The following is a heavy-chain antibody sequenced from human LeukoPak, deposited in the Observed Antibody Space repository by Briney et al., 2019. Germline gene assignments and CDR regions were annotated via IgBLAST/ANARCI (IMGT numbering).Heavy chain of an antibody. J-gene: IGHJ4*02. V-gene: IGHV3-9*01. CDR3: AREWGAARPIDY. D-gene: IGHD6-6*01. CDR2: INWNSDNI. Sequence: GGSLRLSCAASGFTFNDHAMYWVRQAPGKGLEWVSGINWNSDNIGYAGSVKGRFTISRDDAKNSLFLQMNSLRAEDTALYYCAREWGAARPIDYWGQGTLVTVSS. CDR1: GFTFNDHA.